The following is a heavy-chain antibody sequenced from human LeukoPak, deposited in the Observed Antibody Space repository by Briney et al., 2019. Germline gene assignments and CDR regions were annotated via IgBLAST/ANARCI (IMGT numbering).Heavy chain of an antibody. J-gene: IGHJ4*02. V-gene: IGHV3-53*01. CDR1: GFTVSSNY. CDR2: IYSGGST. D-gene: IGHD1-26*01. CDR3: ASSVRGATEYYVDY. Sequence: GGSLRLSCAASGFTVSSNYMSWVRQAPGKGLEWVSVIYSGGSTYYADSVKRRFTISRDNSKNTLYLQMNSLRAEDTAVYYCASSVRGATEYYVDYWGQGTLVTVSS.